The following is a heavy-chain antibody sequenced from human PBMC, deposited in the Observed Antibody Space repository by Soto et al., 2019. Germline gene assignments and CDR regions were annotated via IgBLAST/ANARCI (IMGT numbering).Heavy chain of an antibody. J-gene: IGHJ4*02. Sequence: SETLSLTCTVSGGSISNYYWTWIRQPPGTGLEWIGEINYSGSTNYNPSLKSRVTISVDTSKNQFSLKLSSVTAADTAVYYCARHETLNGDYDYWGQGTLVTVSS. V-gene: IGHV4-59*08. CDR1: GGSISNYY. D-gene: IGHD4-17*01. CDR3: ARHETLNGDYDY. CDR2: INYSGST.